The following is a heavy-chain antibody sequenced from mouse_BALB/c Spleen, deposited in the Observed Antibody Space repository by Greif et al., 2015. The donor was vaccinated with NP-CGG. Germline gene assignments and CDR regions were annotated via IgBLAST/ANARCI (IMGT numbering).Heavy chain of an antibody. J-gene: IGHJ2*01. CDR2: INPSTGYT. V-gene: IGHV1-7*01. D-gene: IGHD2-4*01. Sequence: VKLMESGAELAKPGASVKMSCKASGYAFTSYWMHWVKQRPGQGLEWIGYINPSTGYTEYNQKFKDKATLTADKSSSTACMQLSSLTSEDCAVYYCARRGDYDGFDYWGQGTALTVSS. CDR1: GYAFTSYW. CDR3: ARRGDYDGFDY.